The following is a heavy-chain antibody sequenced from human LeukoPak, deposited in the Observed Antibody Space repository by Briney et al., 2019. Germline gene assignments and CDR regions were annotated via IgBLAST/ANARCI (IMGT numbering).Heavy chain of an antibody. J-gene: IGHJ4*02. V-gene: IGHV4-34*01. Sequence: SETLSLTCAVYGGSSSGYYWSWIRQPPGKGLEWIGEINHSGSTNYNPSLKGRVTISVDTSKNQFSLKLSSVTAADTAVYYCAREETYYDILTGYSGFDYWGQGTLVTVSS. D-gene: IGHD3-9*01. CDR3: AREETYYDILTGYSGFDY. CDR1: GGSSSGYY. CDR2: INHSGST.